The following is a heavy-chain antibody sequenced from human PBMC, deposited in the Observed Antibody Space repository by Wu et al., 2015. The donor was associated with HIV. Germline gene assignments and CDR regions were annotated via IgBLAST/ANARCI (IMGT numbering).Heavy chain of an antibody. CDR2: INPSGGST. CDR1: GYTFTSYY. Sequence: QVQLVQSGAEVKKPGASVKVSCKASGYTFTSYYMHWVRQAPGQGLEWMGIINPSGGSTSYAQKFQGRVTMTRDTSTSTVYMELSSLRSEDTAVYYCARVVEGNTKSSHIDYWGQGNAGHRLL. J-gene: IGHJ4*02. V-gene: IGHV1-46*01. D-gene: IGHD3-22*01. CDR3: ARVVEGNTKSSHIDY.